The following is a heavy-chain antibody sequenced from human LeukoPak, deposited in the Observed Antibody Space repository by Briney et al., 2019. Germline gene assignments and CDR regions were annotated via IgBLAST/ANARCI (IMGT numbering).Heavy chain of an antibody. CDR3: ARGEDYGSGSCPESQLFDP. CDR1: GGSISSYY. V-gene: IGHV4-59*01. J-gene: IGHJ5*02. CDR2: IYYSGST. D-gene: IGHD3-10*01. Sequence: SETLSLTCTVSGGSISSYYWSWIRQPPGKGLEWIGYIYYSGSTNYNPSLKSRVTISVDTSKNQFSLKLSSVTAADTAVYYCARGEDYGSGSCPESQLFDPWGQGTLVTVSS.